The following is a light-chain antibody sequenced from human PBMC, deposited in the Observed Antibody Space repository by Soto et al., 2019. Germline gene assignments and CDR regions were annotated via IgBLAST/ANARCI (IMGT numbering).Light chain of an antibody. V-gene: IGKV3-11*01. Sequence: EIVLTQSPATLYWSAGERATLSCRASQSVSSYLAWYQQKPGQAPRLLIYDASNRATGIPARFSGSGSGTDFTLTISSLEPEDFAVYYCQQRSNWPLITFGQGTRLEIK. J-gene: IGKJ5*01. CDR1: QSVSSY. CDR3: QQRSNWPLIT. CDR2: DAS.